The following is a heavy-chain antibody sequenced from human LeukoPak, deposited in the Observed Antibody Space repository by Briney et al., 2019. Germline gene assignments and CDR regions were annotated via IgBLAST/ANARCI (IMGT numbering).Heavy chain of an antibody. CDR1: GGSITSTNY. J-gene: IGHJ4*02. Sequence: SETLSLTCGVSGGSITSTNYWTWVRQPPGKGLEWIGEVNLQGSTNYNPSLMGRVAISVDMSENHISLQLTSVTAADTAVYYCARHIGGYSSGWAIDYWGQGTLVTVSS. CDR2: VNLQGST. V-gene: IGHV4-4*02. CDR3: ARHIGGYSSGWAIDY. D-gene: IGHD6-19*01.